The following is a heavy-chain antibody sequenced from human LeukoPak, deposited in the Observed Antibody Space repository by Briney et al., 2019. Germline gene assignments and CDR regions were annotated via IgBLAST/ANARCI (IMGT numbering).Heavy chain of an antibody. CDR3: AKDQRSIAVAGYFDY. V-gene: IGHV3-23*01. D-gene: IGHD6-19*01. Sequence: GGSLRLSCAASGFTFSSYAMSWVRQAPGQGLEWVSLISGSGGSTYYADSAKGRFTISRDNSKNTLYLQMNSLRAEDTAVYYCAKDQRSIAVAGYFDYWGQGTLVTVSS. CDR1: GFTFSSYA. CDR2: ISGSGGST. J-gene: IGHJ4*02.